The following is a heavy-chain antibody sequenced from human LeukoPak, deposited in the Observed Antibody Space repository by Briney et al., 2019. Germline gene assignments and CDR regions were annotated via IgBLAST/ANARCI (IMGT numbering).Heavy chain of an antibody. CDR3: ARELESSGYYFDAFDI. J-gene: IGHJ3*02. CDR2: INWNGGST. CDR1: GFTFDDYG. Sequence: PGGTLRLSCAASGFTFDDYGMSWVRQAPGKGLEWVSGINWNGGSTGYADSVKGRFTISRDNAKNSLYLQMNSLIAEDTALYYCARELESSGYYFDAFDIWGQGTMVTVSS. D-gene: IGHD3-22*01. V-gene: IGHV3-20*04.